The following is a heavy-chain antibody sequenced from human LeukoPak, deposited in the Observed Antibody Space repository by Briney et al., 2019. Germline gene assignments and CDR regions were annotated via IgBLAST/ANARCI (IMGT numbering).Heavy chain of an antibody. J-gene: IGHJ4*02. CDR1: GFTFINYA. Sequence: GGSLRLSCAASGFTFINYAMSWVRQAPGKGLEWVSAISGNGGSTYYADSVKGRFTISRDNSKNTLYLQMNSLRAEDTAVYYCAKISPYGGNSAWGQGTLVTVSS. D-gene: IGHD4-23*01. CDR2: ISGNGGST. V-gene: IGHV3-23*01. CDR3: AKISPYGGNSA.